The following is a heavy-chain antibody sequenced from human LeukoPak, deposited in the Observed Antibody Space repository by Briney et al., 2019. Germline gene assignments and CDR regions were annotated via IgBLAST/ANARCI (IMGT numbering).Heavy chain of an antibody. CDR3: ARDRDNYPNWFDP. V-gene: IGHV3-11*04. Sequence: PGGSLRLSCAASGFTFSDYYMSWIRQAPGKGLEWVSYISSSGSTIYYADSVKGRFTISRDNAKNSLYLQMNSLRAEDTAVYYCARDRDNYPNWFDPWGQGTLVTVSS. CDR2: ISSSGSTI. D-gene: IGHD5-24*01. J-gene: IGHJ5*02. CDR1: GFTFSDYY.